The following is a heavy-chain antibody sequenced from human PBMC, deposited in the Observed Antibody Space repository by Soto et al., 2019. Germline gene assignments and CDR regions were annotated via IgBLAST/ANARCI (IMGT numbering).Heavy chain of an antibody. CDR3: AASIFYYGMDV. Sequence: GASLKISCKGSGYTFTNYWIGWVRQMAGRGLEWMGIIYPGDSDTKYNPSFQGQVTISADKSITTTYLHGSSLKASDTAIYYCAASIFYYGMDVWSQGTTVTVAS. CDR2: IYPGDSDT. J-gene: IGHJ6*02. V-gene: IGHV5-51*01. CDR1: GYTFTNYW.